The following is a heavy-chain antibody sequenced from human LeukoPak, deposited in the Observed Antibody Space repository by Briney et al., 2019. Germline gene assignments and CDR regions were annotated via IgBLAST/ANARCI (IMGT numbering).Heavy chain of an antibody. J-gene: IGHJ4*02. V-gene: IGHV3-7*01. D-gene: IGHD6-19*01. Sequence: GGSLRLSCAASGFTFSSYWINWVRQARGRGQGWEANIKQDGSEKFYVESVKGRFTISRDNAKNSLYLQMNSLRVEDTAVYYCVRSSGWVLDYWGQGTQVTVSS. CDR3: VRSSGWVLDY. CDR1: GFTFSSYW. CDR2: IKQDGSEK.